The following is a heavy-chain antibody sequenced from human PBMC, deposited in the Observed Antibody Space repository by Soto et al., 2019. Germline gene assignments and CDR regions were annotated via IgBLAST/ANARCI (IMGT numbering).Heavy chain of an antibody. CDR2: ISSSGSTI. J-gene: IGHJ3*02. Sequence: GGSLRLSCAASGFTFSDYYMSWIRQAPGKGLEWVSYISSSGSTIYYADSVKGRFTISGDNAKNSLYLQMNSLRAEDTAVYYCSGYYSYAFDIWGQGTMVTVSS. CDR3: SGYYSYAFDI. D-gene: IGHD3-22*01. CDR1: GFTFSDYY. V-gene: IGHV3-11*01.